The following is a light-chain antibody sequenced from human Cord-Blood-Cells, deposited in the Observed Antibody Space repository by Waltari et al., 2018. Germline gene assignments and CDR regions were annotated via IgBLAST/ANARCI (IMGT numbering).Light chain of an antibody. V-gene: IGKV3-20*01. CDR1: QSVSSSY. J-gene: IGKJ2*03. CDR2: GAS. CDR3: QQYGSSPQYS. Sequence: EIVLTQSPGTLSLSPGERATLSCRASQSVSSSYLAWYQQKPGQAPRLLSYGASSRATGIPDRFSGSGAGTEFTLTISRLEPEDFAVYDCQQYGSSPQYSFGQGTKLEIK.